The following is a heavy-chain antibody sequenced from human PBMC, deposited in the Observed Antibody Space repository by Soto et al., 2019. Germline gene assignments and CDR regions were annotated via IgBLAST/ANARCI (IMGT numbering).Heavy chain of an antibody. J-gene: IGHJ5*02. V-gene: IGHV3-30-3*01. CDR1: GFTFSTNA. CDR2: VSFDGSNK. D-gene: IGHD6-13*01. Sequence: QVQLVESGGGVVQPGRSLRLSCAASGFTFSTNAMHWVRQPPGKGRECVAIVSFDGSNKYYADSVKDRLTISRDNSKNTLYLQMSGLTPEDTAFYYCARDQTGITTAGGGRIDRWGQGTLVTVSS. CDR3: ARDQTGITTAGGGRIDR.